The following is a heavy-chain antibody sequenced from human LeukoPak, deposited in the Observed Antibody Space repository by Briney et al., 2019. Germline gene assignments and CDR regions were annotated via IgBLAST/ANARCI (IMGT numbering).Heavy chain of an antibody. CDR1: GFTFSSYW. CDR2: IKQDGSEK. CDR3: AREEGVDTLFQPFDY. D-gene: IGHD2-21*01. V-gene: IGHV3-7*01. Sequence: PGGSLRLSCAASGFTFSSYWMSWVRLARGKGLEWVAIIKQDGSEKYYVDSVKGRFTISRDNAKNSLYLQMNSLRAEDTAVYYCAREEGVDTLFQPFDYWGQGTLVTVSS. J-gene: IGHJ4*02.